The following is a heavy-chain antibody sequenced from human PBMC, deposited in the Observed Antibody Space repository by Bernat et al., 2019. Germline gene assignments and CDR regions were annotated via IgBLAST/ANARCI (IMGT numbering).Heavy chain of an antibody. CDR3: AKDLSARNLLPDY. CDR1: GFTFSSYA. V-gene: IGHV3-23*01. D-gene: IGHD5-18*01. J-gene: IGHJ4*02. CDR2: ITNSGDST. Sequence: EVQLLESGGGLVQPGESLRLSCAASGFTFSSYAMSWLRQAPGKGLEWVSGITNSGDSTGYADSVKGRFTISRDNFKNTLYLQMNSLRVEDTAVYYCAKDLSARNLLPDYWGQGTLVTVSS.